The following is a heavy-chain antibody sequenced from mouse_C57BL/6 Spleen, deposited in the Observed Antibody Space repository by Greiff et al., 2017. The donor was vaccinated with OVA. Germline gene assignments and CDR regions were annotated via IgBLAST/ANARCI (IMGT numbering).Heavy chain of an antibody. J-gene: IGHJ1*03. V-gene: IGHV1-74*01. D-gene: IGHD2-3*01. CDR2: IHPSDSDT. CDR3: AILFDGYSDWYFDV. Sequence: QVQLQQPGAELVKPGASVKVSCKASGYTFTSYWMHWVKQKPGQGLEWIGRIHPSDSDTNYNQKFKGKATLTVDKSSSTAYMQLSSLTSEDSAVYYCAILFDGYSDWYFDVWGTGTTVTVSS. CDR1: GYTFTSYW.